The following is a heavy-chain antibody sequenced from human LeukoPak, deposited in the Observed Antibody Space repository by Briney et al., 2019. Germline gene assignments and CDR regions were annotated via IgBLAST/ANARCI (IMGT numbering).Heavy chain of an antibody. V-gene: IGHV1-2*02. J-gene: IGHJ4*02. CDR1: GYTFTSYD. Sequence: ASVKVSCKASGYTFTSYDINWVRQATGQGLEWMGWINPNSGGTNYAQKFQGRVTMTRDTSISTAYMELSRLRSDDTAVYYCARSGSGYLRYYFDYWGQGTLVTVSS. D-gene: IGHD5-12*01. CDR2: INPNSGGT. CDR3: ARSGSGYLRYYFDY.